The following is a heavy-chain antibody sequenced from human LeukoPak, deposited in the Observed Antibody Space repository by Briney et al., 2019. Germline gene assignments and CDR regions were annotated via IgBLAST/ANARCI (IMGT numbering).Heavy chain of an antibody. CDR3: ARSGYSSGWDARGAFDI. D-gene: IGHD6-19*01. Sequence: SGGSLRLSCAASGFTFSSFEMNWVRQAPGRGLEWLSHISTSGGTKYYADSVKGRFTISRDNAENSLYLQMNSLRAEDTALYHCARSGYSSGWDARGAFDIWGQGTMVTVSS. CDR1: GFTFSSFE. CDR2: ISTSGGTK. J-gene: IGHJ3*02. V-gene: IGHV3-48*03.